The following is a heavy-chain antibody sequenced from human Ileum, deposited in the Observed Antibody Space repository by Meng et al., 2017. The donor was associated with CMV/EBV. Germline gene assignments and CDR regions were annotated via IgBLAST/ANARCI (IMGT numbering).Heavy chain of an antibody. J-gene: IGHJ5*02. CDR1: GDSISRSSYN. D-gene: IGHD3-10*01. CDR3: AGDVVSGKRYNWFDR. Sequence: QLRESGPGVVKPSETLSPTCTLAGDSISRSSYNWAWIRQSPQKGLEWIGSIYRTGTTYYNPSLRSRLTISIDTSKNQFSLKLNSVTAADTALYYCAGDVVSGKRYNWFDRWGQGTLVTVSS. CDR2: IYRTGTT. V-gene: IGHV4-39*07.